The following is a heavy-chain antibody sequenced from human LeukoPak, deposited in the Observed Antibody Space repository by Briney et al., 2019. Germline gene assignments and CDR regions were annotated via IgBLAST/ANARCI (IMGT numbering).Heavy chain of an antibody. J-gene: IGHJ4*02. CDR3: AREGYSGYDLSYFDY. CDR1: GFTFSDYY. Sequence: GGSLRLSCAASGFTFSDYYMSWIRQAPGKGLEWVSYISSSGSTIYYADSVKGRFTISRDNAKNSLYLQMNSLRAEDTAVYYCAREGYSGYDLSYFDYWGQGTLVTVSS. D-gene: IGHD5-12*01. CDR2: ISSSGSTI. V-gene: IGHV3-11*04.